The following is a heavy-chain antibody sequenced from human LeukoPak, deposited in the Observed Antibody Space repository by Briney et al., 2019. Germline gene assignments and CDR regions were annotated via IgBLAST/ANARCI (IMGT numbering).Heavy chain of an antibody. D-gene: IGHD5-24*01. CDR2: IYSGGYSGGGP. J-gene: IGHJ4*02. CDR3: ARDVYGDGYNSFDY. Sequence: GGSLRLSCAVSGFIVSSNHMNWVRRAPGKGLEWVSVIYSGGYSGGGPFYADSVKGRFTTSSDSSKNTLFLQMNSLRAEDTAVYYCARDVYGDGYNSFDYWGLGILVTVSS. CDR1: GFIVSSNH. V-gene: IGHV3-66*01.